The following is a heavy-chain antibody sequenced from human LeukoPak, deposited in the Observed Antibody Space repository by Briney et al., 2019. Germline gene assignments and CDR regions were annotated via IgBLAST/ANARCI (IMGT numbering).Heavy chain of an antibody. J-gene: IGHJ5*02. D-gene: IGHD3-10*01. CDR1: GGSISSYH. V-gene: IGHV4-59*01. Sequence: PSETLSLTCTVSGGSISSYHWSWIRQPPGKGLEWIGYIYYSGSTNYNPSLKSRVTISVDTSKNQFSLKLSSVTAADTAVYYCARDFGPGSGWFDPWGQGTLVTVSS. CDR2: IYYSGST. CDR3: ARDFGPGSGWFDP.